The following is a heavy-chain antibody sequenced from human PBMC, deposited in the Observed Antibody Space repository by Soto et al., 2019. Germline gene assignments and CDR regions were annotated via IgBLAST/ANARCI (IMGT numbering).Heavy chain of an antibody. D-gene: IGHD6-19*01. CDR1: GFTFNTFA. Sequence: GESLRLSCAASGFTFNTFAMQWVRQAPGKGLEWVALISYDGSDKYYADSVKGRFTISRDNSKNTLYLQMNSLRPEDTAVYYCAKHLLSVPSGWHAFDYWGQGTLVTVSS. V-gene: IGHV3-30*18. CDR2: ISYDGSDK. J-gene: IGHJ4*02. CDR3: AKHLLSVPSGWHAFDY.